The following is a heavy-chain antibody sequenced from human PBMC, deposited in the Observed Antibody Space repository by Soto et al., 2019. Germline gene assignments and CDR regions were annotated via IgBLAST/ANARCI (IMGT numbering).Heavy chain of an antibody. CDR3: ARDSESYGDYSSLDY. V-gene: IGHV3-30-3*01. J-gene: IGHJ4*02. CDR2: ITYDGSNK. D-gene: IGHD4-17*01. Sequence: AGGSLRLSCAASGFTFSSYAMHWVRQAPGKGLEWVAVITYDGSNKYYADSVKGRFTISRDNSKNTLYLQMNSLRAEDTAVYYCARDSESYGDYSSLDYWGQGTLVTVSS. CDR1: GFTFSSYA.